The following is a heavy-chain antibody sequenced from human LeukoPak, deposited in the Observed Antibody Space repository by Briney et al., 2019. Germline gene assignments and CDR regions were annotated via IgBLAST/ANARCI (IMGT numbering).Heavy chain of an antibody. CDR2: ISSTSSYI. V-gene: IGHV3-21*01. CDR3: ARAAGYSYGKRDDY. Sequence: GGSLRLSCAASGFTFSTYSMDWVRQAPGMGLEWVSSISSTSSYIYYADSVKGRFTISRDNAKNSLYLQMNSLRAEDTAVYYCARAAGYSYGKRDDYWGQGTLVTVSS. D-gene: IGHD5-18*01. CDR1: GFTFSTYS. J-gene: IGHJ4*02.